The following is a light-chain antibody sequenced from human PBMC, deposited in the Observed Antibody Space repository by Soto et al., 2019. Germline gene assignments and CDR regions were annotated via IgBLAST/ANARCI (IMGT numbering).Light chain of an antibody. Sequence: IQMTQSPSSLSASVGDRVTITCRASQSISSWLAWYQQKPGKAPKLLIYDASSLESGVQSRFSGSGSGTEFTLTISSLQPDDFATYYCKQYNSYSYTFGQGTRLEIK. CDR3: KQYNSYSYT. J-gene: IGKJ5*01. CDR1: QSISSW. V-gene: IGKV1-5*01. CDR2: DAS.